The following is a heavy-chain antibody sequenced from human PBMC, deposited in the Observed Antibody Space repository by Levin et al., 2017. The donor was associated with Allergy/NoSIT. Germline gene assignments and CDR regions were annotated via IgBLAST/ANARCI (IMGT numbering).Heavy chain of an antibody. Sequence: GESLKISCAASGFTFSNYNMNWVRQAPGKGLEWVSFITSRSTTIYYADSVKGRFTISRDNAENSLYLQMNSLGDDDTAVYYCARDPALEYWGQGTLVTVSS. J-gene: IGHJ4*02. D-gene: IGHD6-25*01. V-gene: IGHV3-48*02. CDR2: ITSRSTTI. CDR3: ARDPALEY. CDR1: GFTFSNYN.